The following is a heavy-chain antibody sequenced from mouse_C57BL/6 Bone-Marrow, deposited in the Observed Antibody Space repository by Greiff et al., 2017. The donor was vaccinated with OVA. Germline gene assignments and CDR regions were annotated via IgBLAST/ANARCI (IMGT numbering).Heavy chain of an antibody. Sequence: QVQLQQSGPELARPWASVKISCQAFYTFSRRVHFAIRDTNYWMQWVKQRPGQGLEWIGALYPGNGDTSYNQKFKRKATLTADKSSSTAYMQLSSLTSEDSAVYYCALYYYGRPWYFDVWGTGTTVTVSS. D-gene: IGHD1-1*01. CDR1: YTFSRRVH. J-gene: IGHJ1*03. CDR3: SEDSAVYYCALYYYGRPWYFDV. CDR2: GQGLEWIG. V-gene: IGHV1-87*01.